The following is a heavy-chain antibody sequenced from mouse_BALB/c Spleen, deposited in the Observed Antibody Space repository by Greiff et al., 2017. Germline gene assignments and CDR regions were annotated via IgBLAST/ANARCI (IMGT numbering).Heavy chain of an antibody. V-gene: IGHV2-9*02. D-gene: IGHD2-4*01. J-gene: IGHJ4*01. CDR1: GFSLTSYG. Sequence: QVQLKESGPGLVAPSQSLSITCTVSGFSLTSYGVHWVRQPPGKGLEWLGVIWAGGSTNYNSALMSRLSISKDNSKSQVFLKMNSLQTDDTAMYYCARGDYDSYYAMDYWGQGTSVTVSS. CDR3: ARGDYDSYYAMDY. CDR2: IWAGGST.